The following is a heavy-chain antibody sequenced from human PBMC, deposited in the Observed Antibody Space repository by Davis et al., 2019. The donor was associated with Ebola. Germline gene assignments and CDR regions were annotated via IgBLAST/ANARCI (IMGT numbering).Heavy chain of an antibody. CDR3: AQTLSRNGDRDAFDF. V-gene: IGHV4-61*09. Sequence: SETLSLTCNVSGASINSGFFSWSWVRQPAGKGLEWIGHIYTSGSTKYNPSLESRVTISIDTSKNQFSLRLKSVTAADTAVYYCAQTLSRNGDRDAFDFWGQGTLVTVSS. CDR2: IYTSGST. J-gene: IGHJ3*01. CDR1: GASINSGFFS. D-gene: IGHD2/OR15-2a*01.